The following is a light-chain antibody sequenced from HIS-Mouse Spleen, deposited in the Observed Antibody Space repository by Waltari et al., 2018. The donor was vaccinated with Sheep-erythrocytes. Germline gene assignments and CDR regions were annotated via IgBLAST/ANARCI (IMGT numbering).Light chain of an antibody. Sequence: IVMTXSPXSLAXXLGERATIXCKSSQSVLYSSNNKNYLAWYQQKPGQPPKLLIYWASTRESGVPDRFSGSGSGTDFTLTISSLQAEDVAVYYCQQYYSTPLTFGGGTKVEIK. CDR2: WAS. J-gene: IGKJ4*01. V-gene: IGKV4-1*01. CDR1: QSVLYSSNNKNY. CDR3: QQYYSTPLT.